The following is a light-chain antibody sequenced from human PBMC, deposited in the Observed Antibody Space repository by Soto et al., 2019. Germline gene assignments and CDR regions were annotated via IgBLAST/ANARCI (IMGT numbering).Light chain of an antibody. CDR2: KAS. J-gene: IGKJ1*01. Sequence: DIQMTQSPSTLSASVGDRVTITCRASQSISSWLAWYQQKPGKDPKLLIYKASSLESGVPSRFSGSGSGTEFTLTISSRQPDDFATYYCQQYNSYSWTFGQGTKVEIK. CDR1: QSISSW. V-gene: IGKV1-5*03. CDR3: QQYNSYSWT.